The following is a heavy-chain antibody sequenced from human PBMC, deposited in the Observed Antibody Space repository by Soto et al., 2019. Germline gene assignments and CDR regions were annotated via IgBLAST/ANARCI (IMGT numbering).Heavy chain of an antibody. CDR1: GGSISSYY. Sequence: SATLSLTCTVSGGSISSYYWSWIRQHPGKGLEWIGYIYYSGSTYYNPSLKSRVTISVDTSKNQFSLKLSSVTAADTAVYYCARESGGYYYDSSGYFDYWGQGTLVTVSS. CDR3: ARESGGYYYDSSGYFDY. CDR2: IYYSGST. D-gene: IGHD3-22*01. V-gene: IGHV4-59*06. J-gene: IGHJ4*02.